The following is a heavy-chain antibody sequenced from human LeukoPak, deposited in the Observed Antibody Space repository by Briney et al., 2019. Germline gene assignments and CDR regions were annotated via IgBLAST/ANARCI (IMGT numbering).Heavy chain of an antibody. J-gene: IGHJ3*02. V-gene: IGHV1-46*01. CDR1: GYTFTSYY. CDR3: ARVAWGYDILTGYYIQDAFDI. CDR2: INPSGGST. Sequence: GASVKVSCKASGYTFTSYYMHWVRQAPGQGLEWMGIINPSGGSTSYAQKSQGRVTMTRDTSTSTVYMELSSLRSEDTAVYYCARVAWGYDILTGYYIQDAFDIWGQGTMVTVSS. D-gene: IGHD3-9*01.